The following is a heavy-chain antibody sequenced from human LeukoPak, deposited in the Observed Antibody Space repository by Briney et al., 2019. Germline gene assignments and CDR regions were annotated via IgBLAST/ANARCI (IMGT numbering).Heavy chain of an antibody. Sequence: SETLTLTCTVSGGSIGSYYWSWIRQPPGKGLEWIGYIYYSGSTNYNPSLKSRVTISVDTSKNQFSLKLSSVTAADTAVYYCARRPMVRGSFDYWGQGTLVTVSS. J-gene: IGHJ4*02. CDR1: GGSIGSYY. CDR3: ARRPMVRGSFDY. CDR2: IYYSGST. D-gene: IGHD3-10*01. V-gene: IGHV4-59*01.